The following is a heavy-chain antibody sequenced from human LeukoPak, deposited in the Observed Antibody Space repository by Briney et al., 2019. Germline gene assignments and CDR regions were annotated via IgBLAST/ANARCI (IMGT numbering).Heavy chain of an antibody. V-gene: IGHV3-74*01. CDR3: ARGRTYGSGSYWAFDY. CDR2: ISPDGSSA. D-gene: IGHD3-10*01. J-gene: IGHJ4*02. Sequence: GGSLRLSCAASGFTFSSYWMHWVRQAPGKGLVWVSRISPDGSSALYADSVKGRFTISRDNAKNTLYLQMNSLRGEDTAVYYCARGRTYGSGSYWAFDYWGQGTLVTVSS. CDR1: GFTFSSYW.